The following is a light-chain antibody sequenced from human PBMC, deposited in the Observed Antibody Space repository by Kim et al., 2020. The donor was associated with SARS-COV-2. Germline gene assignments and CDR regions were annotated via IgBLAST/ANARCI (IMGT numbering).Light chain of an antibody. CDR3: QRYNSWALS. V-gene: IGKV3-15*01. CDR1: EHVRSN. Sequence: ESRDERANRSCRASEHVRSNLAWDQQKPGQAPRRLIYGAYTRATGIPARFSGSGSGTEFTLASDSLQSEDFAVYYCQRYNSWALSLGGGTKVDIK. CDR2: GAY. J-gene: IGKJ4*01.